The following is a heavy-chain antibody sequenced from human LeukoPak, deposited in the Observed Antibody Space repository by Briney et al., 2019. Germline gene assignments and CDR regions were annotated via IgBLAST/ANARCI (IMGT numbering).Heavy chain of an antibody. Sequence: GESLKISCKGSGYSFTSYWIGWVRQMPGKGLEWMGIIYPGDSDTRYSPSFQGQVTISADKSISTAYLQWSSLKASDTAMYYCARLTDCSSTSCYPYYYYMDVWGKGTTVTVSS. V-gene: IGHV5-51*01. J-gene: IGHJ6*03. CDR2: IYPGDSDT. CDR1: GYSFTSYW. D-gene: IGHD2-2*01. CDR3: ARLTDCSSTSCYPYYYYMDV.